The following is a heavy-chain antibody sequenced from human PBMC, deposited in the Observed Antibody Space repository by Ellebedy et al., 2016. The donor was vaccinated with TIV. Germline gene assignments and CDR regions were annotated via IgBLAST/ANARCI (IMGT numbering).Heavy chain of an antibody. CDR2: IWYDGSNK. D-gene: IGHD6-19*01. J-gene: IGHJ4*02. CDR3: ARGPLLTYSSGNIDY. CDR1: GFTFSTYG. Sequence: GESLKISXAASGFTFSTYGMHWVRQAPGKGLEWVAVIWYDGSNKYYADSVKGRFTISRDNSKNTLYLQMNSPRAEDTAVYYCARGPLLTYSSGNIDYWGQGTLVTVSS. V-gene: IGHV3-33*01.